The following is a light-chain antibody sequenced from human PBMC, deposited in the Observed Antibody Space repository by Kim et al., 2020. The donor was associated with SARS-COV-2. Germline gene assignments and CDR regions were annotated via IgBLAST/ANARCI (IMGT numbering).Light chain of an antibody. V-gene: IGKV3-11*01. J-gene: IGKJ3*01. CDR3: QQRSDWPRFT. Sequence: EIVLTQSPATLSLSPGERATLSCRASQSVSNYVAWYQQKPGQAPRLLIYDGLKRAPGIPARFSGSWSGTDFTLTISPLEPEDFGVYYCQQRSDWPRFTFGPGTKVDIK. CDR2: DGL. CDR1: QSVSNY.